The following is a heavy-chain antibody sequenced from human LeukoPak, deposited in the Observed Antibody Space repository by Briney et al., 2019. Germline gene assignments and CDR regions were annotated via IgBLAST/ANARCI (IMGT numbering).Heavy chain of an antibody. CDR1: GFTFSSYS. CDR3: AKDLGSSTDY. V-gene: IGHV3-21*01. D-gene: IGHD6-6*01. J-gene: IGHJ4*02. Sequence: GGSLRLSCAASGFTFSSYSMNWVRQAPGKGLEWVSSISSGSTYMYYADSVKGRFTISRDNAQNSMYLQMNSLRAEDTAVYYCAKDLGSSTDYWGQGTLVTVSS. CDR2: ISSGSTYM.